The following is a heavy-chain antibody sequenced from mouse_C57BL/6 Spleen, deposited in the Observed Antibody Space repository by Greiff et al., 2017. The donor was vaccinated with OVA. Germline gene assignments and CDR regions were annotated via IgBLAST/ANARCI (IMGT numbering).Heavy chain of an antibody. V-gene: IGHV14-4*01. CDR2: IDPENGDT. J-gene: IGHJ3*01. D-gene: IGHD3-1*01. Sequence: EVQLQQSGAELVRPGASVKLSCTASGFNIKDDYMHWVKQRPEQGLEWIGWIDPENGDTAYASKFQGKATITADTSSNTAYLQLSSLTAEDTAVYYCTTGLGFAYWGQGTLVTVSA. CDR3: TTGLGFAY. CDR1: GFNIKDDY.